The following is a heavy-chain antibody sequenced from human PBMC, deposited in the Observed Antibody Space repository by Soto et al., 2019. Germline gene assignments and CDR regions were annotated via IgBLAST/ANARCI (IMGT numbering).Heavy chain of an antibody. CDR1: GFTFSSYA. Sequence: GGSLRLSCVASGFTFSSYAMHWVRQAPGKGLEWVAVISYDGSNKYYADSVKGRFTISRDNSKNTLYLQMNSLRAEDTAVYYCARITMITFGGIPWGQGTLVTVSS. CDR3: ARITMITFGGIP. CDR2: ISYDGSNK. J-gene: IGHJ5*02. V-gene: IGHV3-30-3*01. D-gene: IGHD3-16*01.